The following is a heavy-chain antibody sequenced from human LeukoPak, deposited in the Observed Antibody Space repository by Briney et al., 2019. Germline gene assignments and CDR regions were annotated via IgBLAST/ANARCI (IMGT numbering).Heavy chain of an antibody. CDR2: FDPEDGET. J-gene: IGHJ6*02. CDR3: ATPFRTKHYYYYYGMDV. CDR1: GYTLTELS. Sequence: ASVKVSCKVSGYTLTELSMHWVREAPGKGLEWMGGFDPEDGETIYAQKFQGRVTMTEDTSTDTAYMELSSLRSEDTAVYYCATPFRTKHYYYYYGMDVWGQGTTVTVSS. V-gene: IGHV1-24*01. D-gene: IGHD1-14*01.